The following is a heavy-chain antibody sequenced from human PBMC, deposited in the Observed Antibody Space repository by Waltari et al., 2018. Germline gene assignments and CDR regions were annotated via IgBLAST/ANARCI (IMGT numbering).Heavy chain of an antibody. CDR1: GFTFSRYW. CDR3: AKSRGFEY. D-gene: IGHD2-2*01. Sequence: EVQLVESGGGLVQPGGSLRLSCGASGFTFSRYWMSWARQTPGKWLEWVANINYDGSQKYYVDSVKGRFTISRDNAKNSVYLQMNSLRVEDTAVYYCAKSRGFEYWGQGTLITVSS. CDR2: INYDGSQK. J-gene: IGHJ4*02. V-gene: IGHV3-7*01.